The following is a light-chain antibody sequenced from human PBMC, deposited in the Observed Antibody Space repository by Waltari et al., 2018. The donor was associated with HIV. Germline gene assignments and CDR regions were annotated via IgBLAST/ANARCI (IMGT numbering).Light chain of an antibody. Sequence: QPVLTQSSSASASLGSSVRLTFTLNSGHSEFIVACHQQQPGKAPRSLMKVESSGNYTKGSGVPDRFSGFSSGADRYLTISDLQFEDEADYYCETLDSKSRLFGGGTKLTGL. CDR1: SGHSEFI. CDR2: VESSGNY. J-gene: IGLJ2*01. V-gene: IGLV4-60*02. CDR3: ETLDSKSRL.